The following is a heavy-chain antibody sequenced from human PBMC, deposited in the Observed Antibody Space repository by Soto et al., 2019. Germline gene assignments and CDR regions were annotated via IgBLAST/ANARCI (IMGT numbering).Heavy chain of an antibody. V-gene: IGHV5-51*01. J-gene: IGHJ4*02. CDR1: GYSFTSYW. CDR2: IYPGDSDT. CDR3: ARSALRTGATPFDY. D-gene: IGHD1-26*01. Sequence: PXESLTISCKGSGYSFTSYWIGLVRQMPGKGLEWMGIIYPGDSDTRYSPSFQGQVTISADKSISTAYLQWSSLKASDTAMYYCARSALRTGATPFDYWGQGTLVTVSS.